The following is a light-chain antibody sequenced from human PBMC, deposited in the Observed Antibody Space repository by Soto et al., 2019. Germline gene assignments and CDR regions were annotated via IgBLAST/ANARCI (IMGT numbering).Light chain of an antibody. CDR2: ETK. CDR1: SNDIGTYNL. J-gene: IGLJ1*01. V-gene: IGLV2-23*01. Sequence: QSALTQPASVSGSPGQSITISCAGTSNDIGTYNLVSWYQQHPGTAPKLLIYETKKRPSGVSSRFSGSKSGNTASLTISGLQTDDEADYFCCTYGGSQRLYVLGTCTTVTVL. CDR3: CTYGGSQRLYV.